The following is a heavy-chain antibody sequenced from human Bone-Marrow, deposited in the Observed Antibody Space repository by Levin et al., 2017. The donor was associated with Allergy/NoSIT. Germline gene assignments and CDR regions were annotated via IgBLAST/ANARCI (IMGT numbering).Heavy chain of an antibody. CDR1: GFTFSDHY. CDR2: IRNKANSYTT. V-gene: IGHV3-72*01. Sequence: GGSLRLSCAASGFTFSDHYMDWVRQAPGKGLEWVGRIRNKANSYTTEYAASVKGRFTISRDDSKSSLFLQMSSLETEDTAVYYCARSTTATTPYYSDYWGQGTLVTVSS. CDR3: ARSTTATTPYYSDY. J-gene: IGHJ4*02. D-gene: IGHD4-17*01.